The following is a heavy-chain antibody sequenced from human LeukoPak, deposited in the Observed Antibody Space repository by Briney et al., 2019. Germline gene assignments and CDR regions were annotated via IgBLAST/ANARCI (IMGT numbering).Heavy chain of an antibody. J-gene: IGHJ4*02. CDR3: ARAKPKNMVRGLIMRRESRYYFDY. CDR1: GFTFSSYG. D-gene: IGHD3-10*01. CDR2: ISYDGSNK. Sequence: GGSLRPSCAASGFTFSSYGMHWVRQAPGKGLEWVAVISYDGSNKYYADSVKGRFTISRDNSKNTLYLQMNSLRAEDTAVYYRARAKPKNMVRGLIMRRESRYYFDYWGQGTLVTVSS. V-gene: IGHV3-30*03.